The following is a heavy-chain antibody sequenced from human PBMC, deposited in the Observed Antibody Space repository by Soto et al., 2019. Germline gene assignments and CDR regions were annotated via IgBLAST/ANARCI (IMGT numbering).Heavy chain of an antibody. CDR1: GFTFSSYA. CDR3: ASSIAGY. Sequence: EVQLVESGGGLVQPGGSLRLSCAASGFTFSSYAMHWVRKAPGKGLEYVSAISSNGGSTYYANSVKGRFTISRDNSKNTLYLQMGSLRAEDMAVYYCASSIAGYWGQGTLVTVSS. D-gene: IGHD6-6*01. V-gene: IGHV3-64*01. J-gene: IGHJ4*02. CDR2: ISSNGGST.